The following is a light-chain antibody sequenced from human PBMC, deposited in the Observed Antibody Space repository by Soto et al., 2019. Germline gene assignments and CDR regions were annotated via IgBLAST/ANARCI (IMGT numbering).Light chain of an antibody. V-gene: IGKV3-20*01. CDR3: QQYGAYPLT. CDR2: GVS. J-gene: IGKJ4*01. Sequence: EIVLTQSPGTLSLSPGERATLSCRASQSVRSTYLAWYQQKPGLAPRLLIFGVSNRATGIPDRVSGSGSGTDFTLTISRLEPEDFAVYSCQQYGAYPLTFGGGTRVEL. CDR1: QSVRSTY.